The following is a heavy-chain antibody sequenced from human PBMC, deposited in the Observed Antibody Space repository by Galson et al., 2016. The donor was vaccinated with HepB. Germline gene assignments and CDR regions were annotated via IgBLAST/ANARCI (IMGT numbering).Heavy chain of an antibody. CDR1: GYSFTSYW. Sequence: QSGAEVKKPGESLEISRKGSGYSFTSYWIAWVRQMPGKGLEWMGIIYPGDSDTRYSPSFQGQVTISVDKSISTAYLQWSSLKASDTAMYFCARRRDTASSARYFDYWAQGTLVTVSS. J-gene: IGHJ4*02. CDR2: IYPGDSDT. CDR3: ARRRDTASSARYFDY. V-gene: IGHV5-51*01. D-gene: IGHD1-26*01.